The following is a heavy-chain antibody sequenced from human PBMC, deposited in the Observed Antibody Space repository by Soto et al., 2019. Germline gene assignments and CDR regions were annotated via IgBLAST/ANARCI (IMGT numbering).Heavy chain of an antibody. Sequence: QVQLVQSGAEVKKPGASVKVSCKASGYSFTDYGFTWVRQAPGQGLEWMGWVNTYKGNTNYAQKFQGRVTMTTETATSTAYMELRGLRSDDTALYYCARERGNYMYFDYWGQGTLVTVSS. CDR1: GYSFTDYG. D-gene: IGHD1-7*01. CDR3: ARERGNYMYFDY. V-gene: IGHV1-18*01. J-gene: IGHJ4*02. CDR2: VNTYKGNT.